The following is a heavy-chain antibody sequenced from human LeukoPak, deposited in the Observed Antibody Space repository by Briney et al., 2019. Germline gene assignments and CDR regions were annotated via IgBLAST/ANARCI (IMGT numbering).Heavy chain of an antibody. V-gene: IGHV3-7*01. CDR3: ARDCSSTSCYRGGSDP. CDR1: GFTFSSYW. Sequence: GGSLRLSCAASGFTFSSYWMSWVRQAPGKGLEWVANIKQDGSEKYYVDSVKGRFTISRDNAKNSLYLQMNSLRAEDTAVYYCARDCSSTSCYRGGSDPWGQETLVTVSS. J-gene: IGHJ5*02. D-gene: IGHD2-2*01. CDR2: IKQDGSEK.